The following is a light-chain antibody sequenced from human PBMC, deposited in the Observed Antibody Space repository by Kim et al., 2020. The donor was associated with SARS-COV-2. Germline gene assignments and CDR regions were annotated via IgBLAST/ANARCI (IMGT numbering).Light chain of an antibody. CDR1: SIDIGTYNN. V-gene: IGLV2-8*01. CDR2: EVS. J-gene: IGLJ2*01. CDR3: SSYAGTNNLL. Sequence: GLSIPTSVTGPSIDIGTYNNVSWYQQHPGKAPKLLIYEVSKRPSGVPDRFSGSKSGNTASLTVSGLQADDEANYYCSSYAGTNNLLFGGGTQLTVL.